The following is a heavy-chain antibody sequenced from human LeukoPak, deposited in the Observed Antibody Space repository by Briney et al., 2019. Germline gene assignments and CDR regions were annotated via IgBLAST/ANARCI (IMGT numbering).Heavy chain of an antibody. Sequence: SETLSLTCTVSGASITRSYWTWIRQSPGRGLEWIGHFYYSGTTSYGPSLRSRVTISVDTSKNQFSLKLSSVTAADTAVYYCARVFGNYYGSGSYSAFDYWGQGTLVTVSS. V-gene: IGHV4-59*12. CDR2: FYYSGTT. D-gene: IGHD3-10*01. CDR3: ARVFGNYYGSGSYSAFDY. J-gene: IGHJ4*02. CDR1: GASITRSY.